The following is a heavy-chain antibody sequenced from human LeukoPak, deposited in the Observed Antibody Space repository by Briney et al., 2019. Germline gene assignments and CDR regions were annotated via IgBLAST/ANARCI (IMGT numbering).Heavy chain of an antibody. Sequence: PAETVSLVCTVSGGSIGSWYWRCPRHPAGRGLEWFVCIFTSGCTIQHPSLKSRVTISIDKCKEQFSLKMRCVNGAHTAGYYCAREDMAVVPPYYYYYMDVGGKGTTVTVPS. J-gene: IGHJ6*03. CDR2: IFTSGCT. CDR3: AREDMAVVPPYYYYYMDV. CDR1: GGSIGSWY. V-gene: IGHV4-4*07. D-gene: IGHD4-23*01.